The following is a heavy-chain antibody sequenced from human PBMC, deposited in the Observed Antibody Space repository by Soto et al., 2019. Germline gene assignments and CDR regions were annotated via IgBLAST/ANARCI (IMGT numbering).Heavy chain of an antibody. CDR2: IWYDGSNK. Sequence: QVQLVESGGGVVQPGRSLRLSCAASGFTFSSYGMHWVRQAPGKGLEWVAVIWYDGSNKYYADPVKGRFTISRDNSKNTLYLQMNSLRAEDTAVYYCAREGGWLYFDYWGQGTLVTVSS. V-gene: IGHV3-33*01. CDR3: AREGGWLYFDY. D-gene: IGHD3-16*01. CDR1: GFTFSSYG. J-gene: IGHJ4*02.